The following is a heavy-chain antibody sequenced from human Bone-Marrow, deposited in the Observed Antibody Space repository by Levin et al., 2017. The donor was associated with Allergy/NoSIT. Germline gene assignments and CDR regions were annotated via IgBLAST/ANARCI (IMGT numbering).Heavy chain of an antibody. CDR1: GFTFTDYA. CDR3: ARHKDYGGNGYYYYGMDV. D-gene: IGHD4-23*01. CDR2: VSWNSGTI. Sequence: GGSLRLSCAASGFTFTDYAIHWIRQAPGRGLEWVSGVSWNSGTIGYAVSVKGRFTISRENAKNSLYLKMNSRGTEDTALYSCARHKDYGGNGYYYYGMDVCGQGTTATVSS. J-gene: IGHJ6*02. V-gene: IGHV3-9*01.